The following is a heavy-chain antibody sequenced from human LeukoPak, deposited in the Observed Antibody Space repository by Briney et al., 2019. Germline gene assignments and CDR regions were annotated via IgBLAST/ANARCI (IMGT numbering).Heavy chain of an antibody. Sequence: SETLSLTCTVSGGSISSGSYYWGWIRQPPGKGLEWIGSIYYSGSTYYNPSLKSRVTISVDTSKNQLSLKLNSVTAADTAVYYCGRIAAAAIADYWGQGILVTVSS. V-gene: IGHV4-39*01. D-gene: IGHD6-13*01. CDR1: GGSISSGSYY. J-gene: IGHJ4*02. CDR3: GRIAAAAIADY. CDR2: IYYSGST.